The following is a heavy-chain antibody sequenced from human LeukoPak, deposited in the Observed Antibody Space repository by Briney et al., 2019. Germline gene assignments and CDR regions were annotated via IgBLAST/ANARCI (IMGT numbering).Heavy chain of an antibody. J-gene: IGHJ4*02. Sequence: ASVKVSCKASGYTFTGYYMHWVRQAPGQGLEWMGWINPNSGGTNYAQKFQGRVTMTRDTSISTAYMELSRLRSDDTAVYYCARDYSSRVAYYFDYWGQGTLVTVSS. D-gene: IGHD6-13*01. CDR3: ARDYSSRVAYYFDY. V-gene: IGHV1-2*02. CDR1: GYTFTGYY. CDR2: INPNSGGT.